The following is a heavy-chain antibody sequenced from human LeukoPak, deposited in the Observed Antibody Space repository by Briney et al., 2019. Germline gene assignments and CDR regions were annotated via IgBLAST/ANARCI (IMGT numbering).Heavy chain of an antibody. J-gene: IGHJ4*02. D-gene: IGHD2-21*02. CDR1: GGTFSSYA. CDR2: IIPIFGTA. Sequence: SVKVSCKASGGTFSSYAISWVRQAPGQGLEWMGGIIPIFGTANYAQKFQGRVTITTDESTSTAYMELSSLRSEDTAVYHCRVVVTAQRLLDYWGQGTLVTVSS. V-gene: IGHV1-69*05. CDR3: RVVVTAQRLLDY.